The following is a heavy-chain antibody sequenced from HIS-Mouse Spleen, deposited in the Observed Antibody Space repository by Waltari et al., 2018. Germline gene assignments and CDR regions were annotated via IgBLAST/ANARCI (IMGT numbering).Heavy chain of an antibody. CDR2: INPNSGGT. D-gene: IGHD6-6*01. CDR3: ARPLSSDWYFDL. CDR1: GYTFTGYY. V-gene: IGHV1-2*02. J-gene: IGHJ2*01. Sequence: QVQLVQSGAEVKKPGASVKVSGTAAGYTFTGYYIPWSRQAPGQGLEWMGWINPNSGGTNYAQKFQGRVTMTRDTSISTAYMELSRLRSDDTAVYYCARPLSSDWYFDLWGRGTLVTVSS.